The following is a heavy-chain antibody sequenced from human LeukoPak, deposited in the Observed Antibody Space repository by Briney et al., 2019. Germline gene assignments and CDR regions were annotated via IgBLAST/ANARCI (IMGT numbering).Heavy chain of an antibody. CDR3: ARGTVSGGSPFDY. V-gene: IGHV1-18*01. CDR2: ISAYTGDT. D-gene: IGHD6-19*01. CDR1: GYTFTNSG. J-gene: IGHJ4*02. Sequence: ASVTVSCKASGYTFTNSGISWVRQAPGQGLEWMGWISAYTGDTNYAQNLQGRVTMTTDTPTGTAHMELRSLRSDDTAVYYCARGTVSGGSPFDYWGQGTLVTVSS.